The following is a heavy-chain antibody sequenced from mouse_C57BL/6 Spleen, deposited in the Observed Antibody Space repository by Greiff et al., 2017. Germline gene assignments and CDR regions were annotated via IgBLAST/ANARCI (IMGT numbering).Heavy chain of an antibody. CDR3: ARYGAGDAMDY. CDR1: GYTFTDYY. CDR2: IYPGSGNT. J-gene: IGHJ4*01. V-gene: IGHV1-76*01. D-gene: IGHD3-3*01. Sequence: VQLQQSGAELVRPGASVKLSCKASGYTFTDYYINWVKQRPGQGLEWIARIYPGSGNTYYNEKFKGKATLTAEKSSSTAYMQLSSLTSEDSAVYFCARYGAGDAMDYWGQGTSVTVSS.